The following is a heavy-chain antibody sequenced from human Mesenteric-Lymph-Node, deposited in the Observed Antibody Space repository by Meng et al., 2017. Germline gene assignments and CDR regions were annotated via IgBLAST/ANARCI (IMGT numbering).Heavy chain of an antibody. Sequence: GGSLRLSCAASGFTFSTYTMNWVRQAPGKGLEWVSSISSGSSHIHYTDSVRGRFTISRDNAKNSLYLQMNSLRAEDTAVYYCASVQAVAGYYYYYGMDVWGQGTTVTVSS. V-gene: IGHV3-21*01. CDR1: GFTFSTYT. CDR2: ISSGSSHI. D-gene: IGHD6-19*01. CDR3: ASVQAVAGYYYYYGMDV. J-gene: IGHJ6*02.